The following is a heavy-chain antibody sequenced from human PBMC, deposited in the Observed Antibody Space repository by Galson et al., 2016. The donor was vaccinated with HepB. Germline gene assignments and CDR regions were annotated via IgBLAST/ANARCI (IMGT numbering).Heavy chain of an antibody. Sequence: SLRLSCAVSGFTFRNYVMTWVRQAPGTGLDWVSAITGSGGNTFYEASVKGRFTISRDNSQKMLYLQMKSLRGEDTAVYYCATGGGYCTNDNCYVHFESWGQGTLVTVSS. D-gene: IGHD2-8*01. CDR3: ATGGGYCTNDNCYVHFES. J-gene: IGHJ4*02. V-gene: IGHV3-23*01. CDR2: ITGSGGNT. CDR1: GFTFRNYV.